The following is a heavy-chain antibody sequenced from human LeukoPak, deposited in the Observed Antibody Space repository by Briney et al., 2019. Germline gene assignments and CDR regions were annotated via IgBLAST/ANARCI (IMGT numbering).Heavy chain of an antibody. CDR2: ISWNSGSI. CDR3: AKDTRTGYYNPLFDY. V-gene: IGHV3-9*01. J-gene: IGHJ4*02. CDR1: GFTFDDYA. D-gene: IGHD3/OR15-3a*01. Sequence: GGSLRLSCAASGFTFDDYAMHWVRRAPGKGLEWVSGISWNSGSIGYADSVKGRFTISRDNAKNSLYLQMNSLRAEDTALYYCAKDTRTGYYNPLFDYWGQGTLVTVSS.